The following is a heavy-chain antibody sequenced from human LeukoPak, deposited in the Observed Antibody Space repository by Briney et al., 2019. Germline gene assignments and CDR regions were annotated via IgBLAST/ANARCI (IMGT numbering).Heavy chain of an antibody. CDR1: GFTFSSYA. CDR2: ISYDGSNK. J-gene: IGHJ6*02. CDR3: ARELRYFDWLLPNYYYYGMDV. D-gene: IGHD3-9*01. V-gene: IGHV3-30-3*01. Sequence: GGSLRLSCAASGFTFSSYAMHWVRQAPGKRLEWVAVISYDGSNKYYADSVKGRFTISRDNSKNTLYLQMNSLRAEDTAVYYCARELRYFDWLLPNYYYYGMDVWGQGTTVTVSS.